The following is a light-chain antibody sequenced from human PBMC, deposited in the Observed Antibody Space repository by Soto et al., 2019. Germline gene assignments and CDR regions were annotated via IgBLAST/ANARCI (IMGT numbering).Light chain of an antibody. Sequence: EIVLTQSPGTLSLSPGERATLYCRASQSVSSSYLAWYQQKPGQAPRLLIYGASSRATGIPDRFSGSGSGTDFTLTISRLEPEDFAVYYCQQYGSSRAFGQGTKVEFK. V-gene: IGKV3-20*01. CDR1: QSVSSSY. J-gene: IGKJ1*01. CDR2: GAS. CDR3: QQYGSSRA.